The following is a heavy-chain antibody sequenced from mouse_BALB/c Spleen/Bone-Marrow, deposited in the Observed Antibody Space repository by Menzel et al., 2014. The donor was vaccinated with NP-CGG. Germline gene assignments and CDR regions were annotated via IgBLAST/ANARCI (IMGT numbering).Heavy chain of an antibody. D-gene: IGHD1-1*01. CDR1: GFNIKDTY. V-gene: IGHV14-3*02. CDR3: ASYYYGSSAFAY. Sequence: VQLQQPGAELVKPGASVKLSCTASGFNIKDTYMHWVKQRPEQCLEWIGRIDPANGNTKYDPKFQGKATITADTSSNTAYLQLSSLTSEDTAVYYCASYYYGSSAFAYWGQGTLVTVSA. J-gene: IGHJ3*01. CDR2: IDPANGNT.